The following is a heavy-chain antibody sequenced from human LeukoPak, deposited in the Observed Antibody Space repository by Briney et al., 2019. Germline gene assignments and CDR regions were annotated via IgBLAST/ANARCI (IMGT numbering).Heavy chain of an antibody. CDR2: MNPNSGNT. D-gene: IGHD3-22*01. CDR3: ARGQYYYDSSGYFRGFDY. J-gene: IGHJ4*02. V-gene: IGHV1-8*01. Sequence: ASVKVSCKASEYTFTSYDINWVRQATGQGLEWMGWMNPNSGNTGYAQKFQGRVTMTRNTSISTAYMELSSLRSEDTAVYYCARGQYYYDSSGYFRGFDYWGQGTLVTVSS. CDR1: EYTFTSYD.